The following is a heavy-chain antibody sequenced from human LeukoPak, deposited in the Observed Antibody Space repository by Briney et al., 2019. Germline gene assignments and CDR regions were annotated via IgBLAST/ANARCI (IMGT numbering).Heavy chain of an antibody. CDR2: ISSSSSYI. CDR1: GFTFSSYS. V-gene: IGHV3-21*01. J-gene: IGHJ6*03. CDR3: ARDPGITIFGVVISYYYYMDV. Sequence: GGSLRLSCAASGFTFSSYSMNWVRQAPGKGLEWVSSISSSSSYIYYADSVKGRFTISRDNAKNSLYLQMNSLRAEDTAVYYCARDPGITIFGVVISYYYYMDVWGKGTTVTVSS. D-gene: IGHD3-3*01.